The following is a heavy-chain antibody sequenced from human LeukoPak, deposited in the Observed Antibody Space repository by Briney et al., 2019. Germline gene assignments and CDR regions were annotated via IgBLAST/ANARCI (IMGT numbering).Heavy chain of an antibody. Sequence: GASVKVSCKASRYTFTSYYMHWVRQAPGQGLEWMGIINPSGGSTSYAQKFQGRVTMTRDTSTSTVYMELSSLRSEDTAVYYCARGQAVAGTVDYFVYWGQGTLVTVSS. V-gene: IGHV1-46*01. CDR3: ARGQAVAGTVDYFVY. CDR2: INPSGGST. J-gene: IGHJ4*02. D-gene: IGHD6-19*01. CDR1: RYTFTSYY.